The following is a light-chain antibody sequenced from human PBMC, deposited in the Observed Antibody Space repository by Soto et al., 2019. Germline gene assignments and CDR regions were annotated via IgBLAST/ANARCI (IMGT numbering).Light chain of an antibody. CDR3: QQRSKWRT. J-gene: IGKJ1*01. Sequence: EIVLTQSPGTLSSSPGERATLSCRASQSVSGYLAWYQQKPGQAPRLLIYDASKRATGIPARFSGSGFGTDFTLTISSLEPEDFAVYYCQQRSKWRTFGQGTKVDIK. V-gene: IGKV3-11*01. CDR1: QSVSGY. CDR2: DAS.